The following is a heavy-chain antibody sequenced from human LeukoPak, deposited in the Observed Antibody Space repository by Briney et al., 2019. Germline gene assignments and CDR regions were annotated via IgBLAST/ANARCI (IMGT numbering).Heavy chain of an antibody. J-gene: IGHJ4*02. CDR3: ARRADSSGYYSLDY. Sequence: PSETLSLTCTVSVGSISSSSYYGGWIRQPPGKGLEWVGSIYYSGSTYYNPSLKSRVTISVDTSKNQFSLKLSSVTAADTAVYYCARRADSSGYYSLDYWGQGTLVTVSS. V-gene: IGHV4-39*01. D-gene: IGHD3-22*01. CDR1: VGSISSSSYY. CDR2: IYYSGST.